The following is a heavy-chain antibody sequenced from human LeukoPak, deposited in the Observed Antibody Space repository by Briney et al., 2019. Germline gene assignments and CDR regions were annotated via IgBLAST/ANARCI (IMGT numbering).Heavy chain of an antibody. CDR2: IYTSGST. V-gene: IGHV4-61*02. CDR1: GGSISSGSYY. J-gene: IGHJ4*02. Sequence: PSQTLSLTCTVSGGSISSGSYYWSWIRQPAGMGLQWIGRIYTSGSTNYNPSLESRVTISVDTSKNQFSLKLSSVTAADTAVYYCARDLSGSYSAIDYWGQGTLVTVSS. D-gene: IGHD1-26*01. CDR3: ARDLSGSYSAIDY.